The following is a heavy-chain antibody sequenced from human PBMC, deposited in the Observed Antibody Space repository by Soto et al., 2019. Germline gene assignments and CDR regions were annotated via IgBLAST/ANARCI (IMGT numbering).Heavy chain of an antibody. CDR3: ASGGYCSSTSCYGSYYYGMDV. J-gene: IGHJ6*02. V-gene: IGHV3-74*01. D-gene: IGHD2-2*01. CDR1: GFHFSSYW. CDR2: INSDGSST. Sequence: GGSLRLSSASSGFHFSSYWMHWVRQAPGKGLVWVSRINSDGSSTSYADSVKGRFAISRDNAKNTLYLQMNSLRAEDTAVYYCASGGYCSSTSCYGSYYYGMDVWGQGTTVTVSS.